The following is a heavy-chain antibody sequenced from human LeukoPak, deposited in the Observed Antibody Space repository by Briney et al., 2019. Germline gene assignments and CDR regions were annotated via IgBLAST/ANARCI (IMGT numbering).Heavy chain of an antibody. J-gene: IGHJ4*02. V-gene: IGHV3-30*03. Sequence: GGSLRLSCAASGFTFSSYGMHWVRQAPGKGLEWVAVISYDGSNKYYADSVKGRFTISRDNSKNTLYLQVSSLRAEDTAVYYCARDSLYRFGELCPSDYWGQGTLVTVSS. CDR3: ARDSLYRFGELCPSDY. CDR2: ISYDGSNK. CDR1: GFTFSSYG. D-gene: IGHD3-10*01.